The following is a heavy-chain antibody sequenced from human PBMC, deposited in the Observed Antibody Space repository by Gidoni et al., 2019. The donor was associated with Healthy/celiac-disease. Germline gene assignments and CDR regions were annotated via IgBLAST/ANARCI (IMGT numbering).Heavy chain of an antibody. CDR3: ARGYSSSCDY. CDR2: IWYDGSNK. D-gene: IGHD6-13*01. Sequence: VQLVESGGGVVQPGRSLRLSCAASGFTFSSYGMHWVRQARGQGLEWVAVIWYDGSNKYYADSVKGRFTISRDNSKNTLYLQMNSLRAEDTAVYYCARGYSSSCDYWGQGTLVTVSS. J-gene: IGHJ4*02. V-gene: IGHV3-33*01. CDR1: GFTFSSYG.